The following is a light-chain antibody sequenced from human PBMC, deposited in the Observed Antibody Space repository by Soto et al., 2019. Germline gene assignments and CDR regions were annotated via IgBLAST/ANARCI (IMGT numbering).Light chain of an antibody. CDR1: QDIGNF. V-gene: IGKV1-27*01. Sequence: LMTQSPSSLSAFVGDRVPITCRASQDIGNFLAWYQQKPGKVPNLLIYAASTLQSGVPSRFSGSGSGTEFTPTINNLHPDFLATYYCQQYSSLWTFGPGTKVDIK. CDR2: AAS. J-gene: IGKJ1*01. CDR3: QQYSSLWT.